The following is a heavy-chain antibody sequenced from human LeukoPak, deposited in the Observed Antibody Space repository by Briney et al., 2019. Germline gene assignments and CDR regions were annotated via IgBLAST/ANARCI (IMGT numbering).Heavy chain of an antibody. CDR3: ARDQGHGGNSWDY. CDR1: GYTFTVYY. J-gene: IGHJ4*02. Sequence: ASVKVSCKVSGYTFTVYYMHWVRQAPGQGLEWLGWINPNSGGTNYAQNFQGRVTITRDTSISTAYMEPSRLRSDDTAVYYCARDQGHGGNSWDYWGQGTLVTVSS. CDR2: INPNSGGT. V-gene: IGHV1-2*02. D-gene: IGHD4-23*01.